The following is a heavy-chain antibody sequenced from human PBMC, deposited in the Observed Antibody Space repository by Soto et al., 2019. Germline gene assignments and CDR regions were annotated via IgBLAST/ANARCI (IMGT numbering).Heavy chain of an antibody. CDR3: ARGSAGTVDY. Sequence: PGGSLRLSCAASGFTFSNYAVTWVRQAPGKGLEWVSTISVSGGSTYYADSVKGRFTISRDNSKNTLYLQMNSLRAEDTAVYYCARGSAGTVDYWGQGTLVTVSS. V-gene: IGHV3-23*01. J-gene: IGHJ4*02. CDR1: GFTFSNYA. CDR2: ISVSGGST. D-gene: IGHD6-13*01.